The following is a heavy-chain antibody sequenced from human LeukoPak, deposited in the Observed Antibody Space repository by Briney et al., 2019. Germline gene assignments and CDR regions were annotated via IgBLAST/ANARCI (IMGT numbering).Heavy chain of an antibody. J-gene: IGHJ4*02. CDR2: ISWNSGSI. Sequence: PGGSLRLSCAASGFTFDDYAMHWVRQAPGKGLEWVSGISWNSGSIGYADSVKGRFTISRDNAKNSLYLQMNSLRAEDTALYYCAKDILNYYGSGSYYPSWGQGTLVTVSS. V-gene: IGHV3-9*01. CDR3: AKDILNYYGSGSYYPS. D-gene: IGHD3-10*01. CDR1: GFTFDDYA.